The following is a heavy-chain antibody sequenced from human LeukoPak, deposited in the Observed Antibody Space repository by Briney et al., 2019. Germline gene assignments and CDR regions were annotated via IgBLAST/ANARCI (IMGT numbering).Heavy chain of an antibody. CDR2: AYYTGST. J-gene: IGHJ4*02. CDR1: GDSISSYY. CDR3: ARHRYSSSSNYLDN. D-gene: IGHD6-6*01. V-gene: IGHV4-59*08. Sequence: SEILSLTCTVSGDSISSYYWSWIRQPPGKGLEWIGNAYYTGSTNCNPSLKSRVTMSVDTSNNQFSLRLNSVTAADTAVYYCARHRYSSSSNYLDNWGQGTLVTVSS.